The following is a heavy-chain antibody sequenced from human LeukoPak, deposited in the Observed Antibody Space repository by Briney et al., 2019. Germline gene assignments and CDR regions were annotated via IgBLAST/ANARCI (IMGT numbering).Heavy chain of an antibody. D-gene: IGHD4-17*01. J-gene: IGHJ4*02. CDR2: IYHSGST. Sequence: SGTLSLTCAVSGGSISSSNWWSWVRQPPGKGLEWIGEIYHSGSTNYNPSLKSRVTISVDKSKNQFSLKLSSVTAADTAVYYCARSPDYGDYVPPIDYWGQGTLVTVSS. CDR1: GGSISSSNW. CDR3: ARSPDYGDYVPPIDY. V-gene: IGHV4-4*02.